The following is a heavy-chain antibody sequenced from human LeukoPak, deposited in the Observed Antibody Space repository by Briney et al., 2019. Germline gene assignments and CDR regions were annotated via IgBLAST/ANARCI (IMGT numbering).Heavy chain of an antibody. Sequence: SETLSLTCAVYGGSFSGYYWSWIRQPPGKGLEWVGEINDSGSTNYNPSLKSRVTISVDTSKNQFSLKLRSVTAADTAVYYCARENGYKYDYWGQGTLVTVSS. D-gene: IGHD5-24*01. V-gene: IGHV4-34*01. CDR1: GGSFSGYY. J-gene: IGHJ4*02. CDR2: INDSGST. CDR3: ARENGYKYDY.